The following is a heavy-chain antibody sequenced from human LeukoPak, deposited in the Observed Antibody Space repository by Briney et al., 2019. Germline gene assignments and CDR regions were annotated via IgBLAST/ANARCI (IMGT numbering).Heavy chain of an antibody. CDR1: GGSFSRYY. J-gene: IGHJ3*01. CDR3: ARGSSRYSV. CDR2: INHSGST. D-gene: IGHD3-16*02. V-gene: IGHV4-34*01. Sequence: SETLSLTCAVYGGSFSRYYWSWIRQPPGKGLEWIGEINHSGSTNYNPSLKSRVTISVDTSKNQFYLQLSSVNAADTAVYCCARGSSRYSVWGQGTMVTVHS.